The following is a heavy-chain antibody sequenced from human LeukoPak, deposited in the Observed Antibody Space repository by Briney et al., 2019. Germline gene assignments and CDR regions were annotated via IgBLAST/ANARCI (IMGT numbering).Heavy chain of an antibody. CDR3: ARSRGYYYDSSGYLFDY. V-gene: IGHV4-34*01. Sequence: PSETLSLTCAVYGGSFSGYYWSWIRQPPGKGLEWIGEINHSGSTNYNPSLKSRVTISVDTSKNQFSLKLSSVTAADTAVYYCARSRGYYYDSSGYLFDYWGQGTLVTVSS. J-gene: IGHJ4*02. CDR2: INHSGST. CDR1: GGSFSGYY. D-gene: IGHD3-22*01.